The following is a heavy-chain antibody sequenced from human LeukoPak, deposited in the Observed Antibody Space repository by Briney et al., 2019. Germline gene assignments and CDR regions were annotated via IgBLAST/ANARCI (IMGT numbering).Heavy chain of an antibody. Sequence: AASVKVSCKASGGTFSSYAISWVRQAPGQGLEWMGGIIPIFGTANYAQKFQGRVTITADESTSTAYMELSSLKTEDTAVYYCTRRREDYYGSGSYQYYYGMDVWGKGTTVTVSS. CDR2: IIPIFGTA. CDR3: TRRREDYYGSGSYQYYYGMDV. V-gene: IGHV1-69*01. D-gene: IGHD3-10*01. J-gene: IGHJ6*04. CDR1: GGTFSSYA.